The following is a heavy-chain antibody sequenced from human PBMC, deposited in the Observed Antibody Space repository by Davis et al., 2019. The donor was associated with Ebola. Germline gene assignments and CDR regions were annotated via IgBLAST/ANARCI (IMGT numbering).Heavy chain of an antibody. D-gene: IGHD6-19*01. CDR2: INPNSGGT. J-gene: IGHJ4*02. V-gene: IGHV1-2*02. Sequence: ASVKVSCKASGYTFTGYYMHWVRQAPGQGLEWMGWINPNSGGTDYAQNFQGRVTMTRDTSISTAHMELSRLTSDDTAVYYCARGYSGGWYYFDYWGQGTLVTVSS. CDR1: GYTFTGYY. CDR3: ARGYSGGWYYFDY.